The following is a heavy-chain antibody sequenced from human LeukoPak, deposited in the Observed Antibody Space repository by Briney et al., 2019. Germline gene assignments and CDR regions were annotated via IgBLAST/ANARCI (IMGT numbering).Heavy chain of an antibody. J-gene: IGHJ4*02. CDR2: IIPTFRTA. V-gene: IGHV1-69*13. CDR3: AKASYDILTGYYYPFDY. CDR1: GGIFNSKA. Sequence: GASVKVSCKASGGIFNSKALSWVRQAPGQGLEWMGGIIPTFRTANYGQKFQGRVTITADDSTSTGYMELSSLRSEDTAVYYCAKASYDILTGYYYPFDYWGQGTLVTVSS. D-gene: IGHD3-9*01.